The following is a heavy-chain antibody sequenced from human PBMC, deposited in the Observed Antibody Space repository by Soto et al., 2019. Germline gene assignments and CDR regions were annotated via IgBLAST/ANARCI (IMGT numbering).Heavy chain of an antibody. CDR3: AKEREKPIVVVTASGYGMDV. D-gene: IGHD2-21*02. J-gene: IGHJ6*02. Sequence: PGGSLRLSCAASGFTFSSYAMSWVRQAPGKGLEWVSAISGSGGSTYYADSVKGRFTISRDNSKNTLYLQMNSLRAEDTAVYYCAKEREKPIVVVTASGYGMDVWGQGTTVTVSS. V-gene: IGHV3-23*01. CDR2: ISGSGGST. CDR1: GFTFSSYA.